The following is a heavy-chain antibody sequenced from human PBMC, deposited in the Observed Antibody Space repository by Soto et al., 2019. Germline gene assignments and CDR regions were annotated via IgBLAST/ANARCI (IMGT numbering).Heavy chain of an antibody. V-gene: IGHV4-34*01. CDR2: INHSGST. CDR3: ARQRLDSSSSGPFGIDV. J-gene: IGHJ6*04. CDR1: GGSFIGYY. Sequence: SATLSLTCSFYGGSFIGYYWSWIRQPPGKGLEWIGEINHSGSTNYNPSLKSRVTISVDTSKNQFSLKLSSVTAADSAVYYCARQRLDSSSSGPFGIDVWGNGTKVTVSS. D-gene: IGHD6-6*01.